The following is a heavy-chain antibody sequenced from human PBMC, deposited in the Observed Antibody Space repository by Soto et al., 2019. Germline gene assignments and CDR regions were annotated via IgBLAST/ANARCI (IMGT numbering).Heavy chain of an antibody. CDR2: ISGSGGST. J-gene: IGHJ6*02. D-gene: IGHD2-21*02. V-gene: IGHV3-23*01. CDR1: GFTFSSYA. Sequence: GGSLRLSCAASGFTFSSYAMSWVRQAPGKGLEWVSAISGSGGSTYYADSVKGRFTISRDNSKNTLYLQMNSLRAEDTAVYYCAKHPFFYGGNSYYYYGMDVWGQGTTVTVSS. CDR3: AKHPFFYGGNSYYYYGMDV.